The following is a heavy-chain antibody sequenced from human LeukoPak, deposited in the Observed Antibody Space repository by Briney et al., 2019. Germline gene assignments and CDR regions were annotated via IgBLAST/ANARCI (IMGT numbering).Heavy chain of an antibody. CDR3: TRESLGYYYGSGDFLLIDY. CDR1: GFTFGDYA. J-gene: IGHJ4*02. D-gene: IGHD3-10*01. V-gene: IGHV3-49*04. CDR2: IRSKAYGGTT. Sequence: PGGSLRLSCTASGFTFGDYAMSWVRQAPGKGLEWVGFIRSKAYGGTTEYAASVKGRFTISRDDSKSIAYLQMNSLKTEDTAVYYCTRESLGYYYGSGDFLLIDYWGQGTLVTVSS.